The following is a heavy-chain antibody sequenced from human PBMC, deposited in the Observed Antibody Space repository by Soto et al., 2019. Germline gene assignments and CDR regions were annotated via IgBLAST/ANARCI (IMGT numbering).Heavy chain of an antibody. CDR1: GVSITTYY. D-gene: IGHD3-10*01. CDR2: ISYSGST. CDR3: ARRLMIREVISHGMDV. J-gene: IGHJ6*02. Sequence: SETPSLTLTVSGVSITTYYWSWIRLPPGKGLEWIGYISYSGSTNYNPSLKNRVTMSVDTSKNQFSLKLSSVTAADTAVYYCARRLMIREVISHGMDVWGQGTTVTVSS. V-gene: IGHV4-59*01.